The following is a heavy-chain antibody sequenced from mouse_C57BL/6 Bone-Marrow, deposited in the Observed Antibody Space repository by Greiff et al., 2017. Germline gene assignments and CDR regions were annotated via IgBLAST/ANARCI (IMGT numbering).Heavy chain of an antibody. Sequence: LVESGPELVKPGASVKISCKASGYSFTDYNMNWVKQSNGKSLEWIGVINPNYGTTSYNQKFKGKATLTVDQSSSTAYMQLNSLTSEDSAVYYCALYYYGSSYWYFDVWGTGTTVTVSS. D-gene: IGHD1-1*01. J-gene: IGHJ1*03. CDR2: INPNYGTT. CDR3: ALYYYGSSYWYFDV. CDR1: GYSFTDYN. V-gene: IGHV1-39*01.